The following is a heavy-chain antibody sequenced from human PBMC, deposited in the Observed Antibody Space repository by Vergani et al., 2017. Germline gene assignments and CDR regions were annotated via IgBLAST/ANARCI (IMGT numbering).Heavy chain of an antibody. V-gene: IGHV3-30*03. J-gene: IGHJ2*01. D-gene: IGHD6-13*01. CDR1: GFTFSSYG. Sequence: QVQLVESGGGVVQPGRSLRLSCAASGFTFSSYGMHWVRQAPGKGLEWVAVISYDGSNKYYADSVKGRFTISRDNSKNTLYLQMNSLRAEDTAVYYCARGRSSWYKGSYWYFDLWGRGTLVTVST. CDR3: ARGRSSWYKGSYWYFDL. CDR2: ISYDGSNK.